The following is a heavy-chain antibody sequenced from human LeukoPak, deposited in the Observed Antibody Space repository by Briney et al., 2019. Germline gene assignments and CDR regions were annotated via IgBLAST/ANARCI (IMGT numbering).Heavy chain of an antibody. V-gene: IGHV3-11*01. D-gene: IGHD6-6*01. CDR2: ISPNGTDI. CDR1: GFIFSDYY. J-gene: IGHJ4*02. CDR3: ASGSSSVGY. Sequence: GGSLRLSCAASGFIFSDYYMSWIRQSPGKGLEWISYISPNGTDIYSIDSVRGRFIISRDNAKNSLYLQMNSLRAEDTAVYYCASGSSSVGYWGQGTLATVSS.